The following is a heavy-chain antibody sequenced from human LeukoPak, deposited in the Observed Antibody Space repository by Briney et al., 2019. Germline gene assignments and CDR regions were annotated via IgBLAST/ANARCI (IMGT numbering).Heavy chain of an antibody. CDR2: IYYSGST. V-gene: IGHV4-39*07. CDR3: ASGSSDWHSGLYFDY. Sequence: SETLSLTCTVSGGSISSSSYYWGWIRQPPGKGLEWIGSIYYSGSTYYNPSLKSRVTISVDTSKNQFSLKLSSVTAADTAVYYCASGSSDWHSGLYFDYWGQGTLVTVSS. D-gene: IGHD6-19*01. CDR1: GGSISSSSYY. J-gene: IGHJ4*02.